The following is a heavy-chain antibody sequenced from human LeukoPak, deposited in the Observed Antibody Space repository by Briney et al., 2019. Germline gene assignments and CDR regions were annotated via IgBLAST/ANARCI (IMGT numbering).Heavy chain of an antibody. D-gene: IGHD3-3*01. J-gene: IGHJ6*02. V-gene: IGHV1-18*01. CDR3: ARELGFTIFGVVIPPFLPPHYYLYGMDV. Sequence: TVKVSCKASGYTFTSYGISWVRQAPGQGLEWMGWISTYNGNTHYVQKLQGRVTMTTDTSTSTAYMELRSPRSDDTAVYYCARELGFTIFGVVIPPFLPPHYYLYGMDVWGQGTTVTVSS. CDR1: GYTFTSYG. CDR2: ISTYNGNT.